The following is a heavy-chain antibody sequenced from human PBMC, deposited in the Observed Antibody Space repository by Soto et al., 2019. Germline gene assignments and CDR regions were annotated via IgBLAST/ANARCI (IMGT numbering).Heavy chain of an antibody. CDR1: GGSISSGGYY. CDR2: VYYSASI. V-gene: IGHV4-61*08. J-gene: IGHJ4*02. Sequence: SETLSVTCTVSGGSISSGGYYWSWIRQPPGKGLEWIGYVYYSASISYNPSLRSRVTISVDTSKNQFSLTLNSVTAAGTAVYYCARHVRTSYTFYFDYWGPGTLVTVSS. CDR3: ARHVRTSYTFYFDY.